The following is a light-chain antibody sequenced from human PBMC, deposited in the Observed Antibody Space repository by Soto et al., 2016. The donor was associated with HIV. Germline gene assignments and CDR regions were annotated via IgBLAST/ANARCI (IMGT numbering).Light chain of an antibody. CDR2: KDS. CDR3: QSADSSGTHWV. V-gene: IGLV3-25*03. CDR1: LLPKQY. Sequence: SYELTQAPSVSVSPGQTARITCSGDLLPKQYTYWYQQKPGQAPVLVIQKDSERPSGIPERFSGSSSGTIVTLTISGVQAEDGADYYCQSADSSGTHWVFGGGTKLTVL. J-gene: IGLJ3*02.